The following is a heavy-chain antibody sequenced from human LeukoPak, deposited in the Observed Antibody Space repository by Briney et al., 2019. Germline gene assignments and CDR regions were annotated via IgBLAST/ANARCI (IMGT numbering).Heavy chain of an antibody. V-gene: IGHV4-4*07. CDR1: GGSISSYY. CDR2: IYTSGST. D-gene: IGHD2-21*02. Sequence: SETLSLTCTVSGGSISSYYWSWIRQPAGKGLEWIGRIYTSGSTNYNPSLKSRVTMSVDTSKNQFSLKLSSVTAADTAVYYCARGGKGWRLTTLDYWGQGTLVTVSS. CDR3: ARGGKGWRLTTLDY. J-gene: IGHJ4*02.